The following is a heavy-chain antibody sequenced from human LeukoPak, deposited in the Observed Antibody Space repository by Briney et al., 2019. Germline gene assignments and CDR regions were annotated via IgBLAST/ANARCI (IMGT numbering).Heavy chain of an antibody. J-gene: IGHJ4*02. Sequence: GGSLRLSCAASGFTFNTYSINWVRQAPGKGLEWLASINQDGSEKYYVDSVKGRFTISRDNAKNSLYLQMNSLRAEDTAVYYCTTFYTRLTDYWGQGTLVTVSS. V-gene: IGHV3-7*05. CDR2: INQDGSEK. CDR1: GFTFNTYS. D-gene: IGHD2/OR15-2a*01. CDR3: TTFYTRLTDY.